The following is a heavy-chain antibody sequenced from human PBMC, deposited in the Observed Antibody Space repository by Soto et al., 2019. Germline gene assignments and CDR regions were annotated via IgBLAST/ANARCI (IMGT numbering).Heavy chain of an antibody. V-gene: IGHV3-NL1*01. J-gene: IGHJ6*02. CDR3: AKDVDIAATISYGMDV. CDR1: GFTFSSYE. D-gene: IGHD5-12*01. Sequence: GGSLRLSCAASGFTFSSYEMNWVRQAPGKGLEWVSYYADSVKGRFTISRDNSKNTLYLQMNSLRAEDTAVYYCAKDVDIAATISYGMDVWGQGTTVTVSS.